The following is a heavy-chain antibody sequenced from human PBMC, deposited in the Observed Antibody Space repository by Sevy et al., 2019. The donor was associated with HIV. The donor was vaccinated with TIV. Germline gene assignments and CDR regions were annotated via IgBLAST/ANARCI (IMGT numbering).Heavy chain of an antibody. CDR1: GFTFTRYA. J-gene: IGHJ4*02. V-gene: IGHV3-30-3*01. D-gene: IGHD3-16*01. CDR3: ARDPHAVPHWGSFDS. CDR2: ISKEGTNK. Sequence: GGSLRLSCEASGFTFTRYAFHWVRQAPGKGLEWVAIISKEGTNKYYIDSVKGRFTISRDNSRNTLFLQMVRLRAEDTAMYFCARDPHAVPHWGSFDSWGQGTLVTVSS.